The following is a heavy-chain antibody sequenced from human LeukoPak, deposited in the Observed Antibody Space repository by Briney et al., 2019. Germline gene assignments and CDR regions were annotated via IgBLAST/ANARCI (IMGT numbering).Heavy chain of an antibody. CDR3: ATGGPYYFDY. V-gene: IGHV3-11*01. CDR2: LSSSDTSI. J-gene: IGHJ4*02. CDR1: GFAFSDSY. Sequence: GGSLRLSCAVSGFAFSDSYMSWIRQAPGKGLEWLSYLSSSDTSIYYADSVKGRFTISRDNAENSLYLQMNSLRAEDTAVYYCATGGPYYFDYWGQGALVIVSS.